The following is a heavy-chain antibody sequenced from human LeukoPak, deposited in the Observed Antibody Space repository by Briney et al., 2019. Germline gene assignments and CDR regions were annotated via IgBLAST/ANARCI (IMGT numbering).Heavy chain of an antibody. Sequence: GGSLRLSCAASGFTFSSYAMPWVRQAPGKGLEWVAGISRNSYNIAYGDSVKGRFTISRDNAKKSLSLQMNSLGTEDTAFYYCAKSRDDGTGYYYDYWGQGVLVTVAS. J-gene: IGHJ4*02. CDR2: ISRNSYNI. V-gene: IGHV3-9*01. CDR1: GFTFSSYA. CDR3: AKSRDDGTGYYYDY. D-gene: IGHD3-9*01.